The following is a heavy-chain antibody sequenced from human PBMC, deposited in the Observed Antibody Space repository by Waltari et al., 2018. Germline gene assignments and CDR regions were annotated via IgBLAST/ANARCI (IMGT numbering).Heavy chain of an antibody. CDR1: GFIFGDYA. CDR3: TAGVYGMDV. V-gene: IGHV3-49*04. D-gene: IGHD2-8*01. Sequence: EVQLVESGGDLKQPGRSLRLSCIGSGFIFGDYALSWVRQAPGKGLEWVGLIRSEAYGGLPEYAASVKDRVIISRDDSKNILYLQINSLKTEDTAVYYCTAGVYGMDVWGPGTTVTVS. CDR2: IRSEAYGGLP. J-gene: IGHJ6*02.